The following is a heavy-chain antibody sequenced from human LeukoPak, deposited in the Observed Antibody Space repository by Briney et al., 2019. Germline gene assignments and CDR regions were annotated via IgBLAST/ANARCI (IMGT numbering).Heavy chain of an antibody. Sequence: ASVKVSCKASGGTFSSYAISWVRQAPGQGLEWMGGIIPIFGTANYAQKFQGRVTITADESTSTAYMELSSLRSEDTAVYYCVVAGPRDAFDIWGQGTMVTVSS. CDR2: IIPIFGTA. D-gene: IGHD6-19*01. CDR1: GGTFSSYA. CDR3: VVAGPRDAFDI. J-gene: IGHJ3*02. V-gene: IGHV1-69*13.